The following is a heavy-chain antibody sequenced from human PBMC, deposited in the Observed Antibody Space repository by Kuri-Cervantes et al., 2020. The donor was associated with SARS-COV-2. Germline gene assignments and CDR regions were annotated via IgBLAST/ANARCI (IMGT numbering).Heavy chain of an antibody. CDR2: IYTSGST. Sequence: SCTVSGGSISSGSYYWSWIRRPAGKGLEWIGRIYTSGSTNYNPSLKSRVTISVDTSKNQSSLKLSSVTAADTAVYYCARGTVGAPGGGMDVWGQGTTVTVSS. J-gene: IGHJ6*02. CDR1: GGSISSGSYY. D-gene: IGHD1-26*01. CDR3: ARGTVGAPGGGMDV. V-gene: IGHV4-61*02.